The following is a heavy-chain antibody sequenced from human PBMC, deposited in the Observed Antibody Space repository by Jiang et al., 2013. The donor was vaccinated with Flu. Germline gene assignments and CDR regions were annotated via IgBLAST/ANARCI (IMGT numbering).Heavy chain of an antibody. J-gene: IGHJ4*02. CDR2: IYYSGST. Sequence: ETLSLTCTVSGGSISSSSYYWGWIRQPPGKGLEWIGSIYYSGSTYYNPSLKSRVTISVDTSKNQFSLKLSSVTAADTAVYYCARRFTYYYDSSGYRKYYFDYWGQGTLVTVSS. CDR3: ARRFTYYYDSSGYRKYYFDY. D-gene: IGHD3-22*01. V-gene: IGHV4-39*01. CDR1: GGSISSSSYY.